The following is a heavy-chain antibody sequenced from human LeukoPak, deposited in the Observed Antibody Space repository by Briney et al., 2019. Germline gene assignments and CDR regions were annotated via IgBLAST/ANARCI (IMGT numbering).Heavy chain of an antibody. CDR1: GLSLSSNN. CDR2: ISAASGTI. CDR3: TRDLGLRRMI. Sequence: GGSLRLSCAASGLSLSSNNMHWVRQAPGGGLEWLSYISAASGTIYSADSVKGRFTISRDNAGNSLYLQMNSLRAEDTAVYYCTRDLGLRRMIWGRGTLVIVSS. J-gene: IGHJ2*01. V-gene: IGHV3-48*04.